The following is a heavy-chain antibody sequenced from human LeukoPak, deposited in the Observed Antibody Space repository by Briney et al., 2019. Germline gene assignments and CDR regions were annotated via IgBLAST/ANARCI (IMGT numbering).Heavy chain of an antibody. V-gene: IGHV3-11*01. J-gene: IGHJ4*02. CDR2: ISPSGSDI. CDR1: GFIFSDYY. D-gene: IGHD3-22*01. Sequence: GGSLRLSCAAPGFIFSDYYMTWLRQAPGKGLEWVSYISPSGSDIYYADSVKGRFTISRDNGKNSVYLQMNSLRVDDTAMYYCARAVRAGGDYWGQGTLVTVSS. CDR3: ARAVRAGGDY.